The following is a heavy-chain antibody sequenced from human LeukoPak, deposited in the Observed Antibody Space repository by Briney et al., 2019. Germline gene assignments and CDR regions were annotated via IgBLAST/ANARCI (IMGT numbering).Heavy chain of an antibody. J-gene: IGHJ3*01. CDR3: GLSGDRVPLQDDVFDV. Sequence: GESLKISCKVSGYSFTTYCIGWVRQMPGKGLEWMGIIYPGDSGPTYSPSFQGQVTISVDKSINTAYLQWSSLQASDTAMYYCGLSGDRVPLQDDVFDVWGQGTMVTVST. V-gene: IGHV5-51*01. CDR2: IYPGDSGP. D-gene: IGHD3-9*01. CDR1: GYSFTTYC.